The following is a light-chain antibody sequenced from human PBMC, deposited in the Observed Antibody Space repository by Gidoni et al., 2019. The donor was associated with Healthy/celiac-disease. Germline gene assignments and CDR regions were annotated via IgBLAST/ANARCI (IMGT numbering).Light chain of an antibody. CDR1: QSISSW. J-gene: IGKJ1*01. V-gene: IGKV1-5*01. Sequence: QMTQSPSTLSASVGDRVTITCRASQSISSWLAGYQQKPGKAPDLLIFDASSLESGVPSRFSGSGSGTEFTLTISSLQPDDFATYYCQQYDSYSRTFGQGTKVEIK. CDR3: QQYDSYSRT. CDR2: DAS.